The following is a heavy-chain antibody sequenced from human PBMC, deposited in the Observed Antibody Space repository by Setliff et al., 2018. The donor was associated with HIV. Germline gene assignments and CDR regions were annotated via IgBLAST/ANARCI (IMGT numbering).Heavy chain of an antibody. CDR3: AKRTFGSGRIDP. D-gene: IGHD3-16*01. CDR1: GDSISSGSYY. V-gene: IGHV4-61*09. CDR2: IHTTWST. J-gene: IGHJ5*02. Sequence: SETLSLTCSVSGDSISSGSYYWSWIRLPAGKGLDWIGQIHTTWSTNYNPSLKSRVTISMDTSKNQFSLNLNSVTATDTAVYYCAKRTFGSGRIDPWGQGTLVTVSS.